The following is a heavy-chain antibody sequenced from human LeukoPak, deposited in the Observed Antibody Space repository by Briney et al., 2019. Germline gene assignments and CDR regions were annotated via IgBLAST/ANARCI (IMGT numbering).Heavy chain of an antibody. CDR2: ISGDGGSI. J-gene: IGHJ4*02. CDR1: GFTFDDYA. CDR3: AKDMGYSSGWYKDY. V-gene: IGHV3-43*02. Sequence: LPGGSLRLSCAASGFTFDDYAMHWVRHAPGKGLEWVSLISGDGGSIYYADSAKGRFTISRDNSKNSLYLQMNSLRTEDTALYYCAKDMGYSSGWYKDYWGQGTLVTVSS. D-gene: IGHD6-19*01.